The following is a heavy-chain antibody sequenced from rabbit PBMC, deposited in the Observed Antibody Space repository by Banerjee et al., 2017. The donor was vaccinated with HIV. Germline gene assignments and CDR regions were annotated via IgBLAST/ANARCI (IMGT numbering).Heavy chain of an antibody. D-gene: IGHD1-1*01. CDR3: ARGDTGSRHSPFNL. CDR1: GLDFSSSYW. CDR2: IYASSGGT. Sequence: QSLEESGGDLVKPGASLTLTCTASGLDFSSSYWICWVRQAPGKGLELIACIYASSGGTWYATWVNGRFSISRSTSLNTVTLQMTSLTAADTATYFCARGDTGSRHSPFNLWGPGTLVTVS. V-gene: IGHV1S43*01. J-gene: IGHJ4*01.